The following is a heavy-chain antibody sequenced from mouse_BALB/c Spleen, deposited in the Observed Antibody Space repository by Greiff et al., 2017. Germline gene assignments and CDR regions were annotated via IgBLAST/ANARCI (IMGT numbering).Heavy chain of an antibody. Sequence: QVQLQQSGPGLVQPSQSLSITCTVSGFSLTSYGVHWVRQSPGKGLEWLGVIWSGGSTDYNAAFISRLSISKDNSKSQVFFKMNSLQANDTAIYYCARKGYDEAWFAYWGQGTLVTVSA. V-gene: IGHV2-2*02. J-gene: IGHJ3*01. CDR3: ARKGYDEAWFAY. CDR1: GFSLTSYG. D-gene: IGHD2-14*01. CDR2: IWSGGST.